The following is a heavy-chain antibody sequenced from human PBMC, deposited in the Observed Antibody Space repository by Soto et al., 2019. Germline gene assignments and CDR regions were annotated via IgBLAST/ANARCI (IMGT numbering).Heavy chain of an antibody. CDR1: GFTFSDYY. Sequence: PGGSLRLSCAASGFTFSDYYMSWIRQAPGKGLEWVSYISSSSSYTNYADSVKGRFTISRDNAKNSLYLQMNSLRAEDTAVYYCARDSDSSGWQFDYWGPGTLGTGSS. J-gene: IGHJ4*02. D-gene: IGHD6-19*01. CDR3: ARDSDSSGWQFDY. V-gene: IGHV3-11*06. CDR2: ISSSSSYT.